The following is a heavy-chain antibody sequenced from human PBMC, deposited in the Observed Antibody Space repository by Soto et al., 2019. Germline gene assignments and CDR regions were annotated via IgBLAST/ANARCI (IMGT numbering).Heavy chain of an antibody. CDR2: VDYSGTT. Sequence: QVQLQESGPGLVKPSETLSLTCAVSGDSINSYYWSWIRQSPGKGLEWIGYVDYSGTTNYNPSLMSRVSMSLDTSKNQCSLKLNTVSAADTAMYYCTRGQSDYQIDYWGQGTLVTVSS. CDR3: TRGQSDYQIDY. V-gene: IGHV4-59*01. D-gene: IGHD4-17*01. J-gene: IGHJ4*02. CDR1: GDSINSYY.